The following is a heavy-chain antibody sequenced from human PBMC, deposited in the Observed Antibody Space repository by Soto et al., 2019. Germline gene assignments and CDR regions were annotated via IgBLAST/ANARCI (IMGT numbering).Heavy chain of an antibody. D-gene: IGHD6-13*01. J-gene: IGHJ5*02. CDR2: FDPEDGET. V-gene: IGHV1-24*01. CDR1: GYTLTELS. CDR3: ATAKRGPSSWYFGETSRPNWFDP. Sequence: ASVKVSCKVSGYTLTELSMHWLRQAPGKGLEWMGGFDPEDGETIYAQKFQGRVTMTEDTSTDTAYMELSSLRSEDTAVYYCATAKRGPSSWYFGETSRPNWFDPWGQGTLVTVSS.